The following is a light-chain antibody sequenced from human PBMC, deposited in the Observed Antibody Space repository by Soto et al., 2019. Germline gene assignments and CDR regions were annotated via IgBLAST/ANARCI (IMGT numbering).Light chain of an antibody. J-gene: IGLJ1*01. Sequence: QSALTQPASVSGSPGQSIAISCTGTRRDVGNYNLVSWYQQHPGKAPKVMIYEGSKRPSGVSDRFSGSKSGNTASLTISGLQADDEADYYCCSYAGDGTYVFGTGTKLTVL. CDR1: RRDVGNYNL. V-gene: IGLV2-23*01. CDR2: EGS. CDR3: CSYAGDGTYV.